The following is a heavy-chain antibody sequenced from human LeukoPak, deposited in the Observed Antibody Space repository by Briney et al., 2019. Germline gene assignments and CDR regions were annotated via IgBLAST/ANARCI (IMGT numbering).Heavy chain of an antibody. J-gene: IGHJ4*02. CDR2: IKQDGSEK. CDR1: GFTFSSYW. CDR3: ARDGVVGATHYFDY. Sequence: GGSLRLSCAASGFTFSSYWMSWVRQAPGKGLEWVANIKQDGSEKYYVDSVKGRFTISRDNAKNSLYLQMNSLRAEDTAVYYCARDGVVGATHYFDYWGQGTLVTVSS. D-gene: IGHD1-26*01. V-gene: IGHV3-7*01.